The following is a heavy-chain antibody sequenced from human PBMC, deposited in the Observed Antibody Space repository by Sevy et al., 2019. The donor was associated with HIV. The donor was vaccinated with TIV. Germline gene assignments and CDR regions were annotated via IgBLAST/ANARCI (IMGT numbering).Heavy chain of an antibody. CDR2: ISFSSNYI. CDR1: GFTFSTYP. V-gene: IGHV3-21*01. CDR3: ARPYGSGSWEAFDL. J-gene: IGHJ3*01. Sequence: GGSLRLSCAASGFTFSTYPMNWVRQAQGKGLEWVSSISFSSNYIYYADSVKGRFTIFRDNAKNSVYLQMNSLRVEATAVYYCARPYGSGSWEAFDLWGQGTLVTVSS. D-gene: IGHD3-10*01.